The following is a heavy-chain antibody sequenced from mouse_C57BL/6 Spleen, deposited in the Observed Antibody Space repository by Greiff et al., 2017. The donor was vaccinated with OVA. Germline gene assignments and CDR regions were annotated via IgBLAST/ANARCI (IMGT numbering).Heavy chain of an antibody. CDR3: TRNLLPRTGYAMDY. Sequence: VQLQQSGAELVRPGASVTLSCKASGYTFTDYEMHWVKQTPVHGLEWIGAIDPETGGTAYNQKFKGKAILTADKSSSTAYMELRSLTSEDSAVYYCTRNLLPRTGYAMDYWGQGTSVTVSS. CDR1: GYTFTDYE. J-gene: IGHJ4*01. V-gene: IGHV1-15*01. CDR2: IDPETGGT. D-gene: IGHD1-1*01.